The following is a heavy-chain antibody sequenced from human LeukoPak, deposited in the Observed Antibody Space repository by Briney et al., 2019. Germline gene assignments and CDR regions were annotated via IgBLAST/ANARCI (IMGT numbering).Heavy chain of an antibody. CDR3: ARDPDSGNEWGPFDS. J-gene: IGHJ5*01. V-gene: IGHV6-1*01. D-gene: IGHD6-25*01. CDR1: GDSVSSNIAS. CDR2: TYYRSKWSN. Sequence: SQTLSLTCAVSGDSVSSNIASWNWIRQPPSGALEWLGRTYYRSKWSNTYAGSVKSRITINPDTSKNEFSLQLHSVTPEDTAVYFCARDPDSGNEWGPFDSWGQGTLVTVSS.